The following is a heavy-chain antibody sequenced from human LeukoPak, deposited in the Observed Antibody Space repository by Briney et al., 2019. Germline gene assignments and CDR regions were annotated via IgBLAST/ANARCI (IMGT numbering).Heavy chain of an antibody. V-gene: IGHV1-2*02. J-gene: IGHJ5*02. Sequence: ASVKVSCTASEYTFTVNYLTWLRQAPGQGFEWMGWINPITGGTKFAQQFQGRVTMTRDTYISTVYMELTGLISDDTAVYYCARGGATVVNTRADWFDAWGQGTLVTVSS. CDR2: INPITGGT. CDR1: EYTFTVNY. D-gene: IGHD2-2*01. CDR3: ARGGATVVNTRADWFDA.